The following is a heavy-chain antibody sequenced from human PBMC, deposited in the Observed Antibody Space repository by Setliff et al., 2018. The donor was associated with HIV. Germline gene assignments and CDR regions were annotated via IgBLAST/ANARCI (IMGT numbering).Heavy chain of an antibody. CDR1: GYTFTSYY. V-gene: IGHV1-46*03. D-gene: IGHD1-20*01. Sequence: ASVKVSCKASGYTFTSYYLHWVRQAPGQGLEWMGIINPSGGSTTYAQKFQGRVTMTRDTSASTVYMELSSLRSEDTAVYYCAREARYQDRYYYYMDVWGKGTTVTVLL. CDR3: AREARYQDRYYYYMDV. J-gene: IGHJ6*03. CDR2: INPSGGST.